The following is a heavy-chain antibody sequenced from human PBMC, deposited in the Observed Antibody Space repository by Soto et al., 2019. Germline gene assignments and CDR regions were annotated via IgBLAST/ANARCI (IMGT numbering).Heavy chain of an antibody. J-gene: IGHJ4*02. CDR1: GFTFNNYA. Sequence: EVPLLDSGGGLVQPGGSLRLSGAACGFTFNNYAMSWVRQAPGKGLEWVSSISASGGSTNYADSVKGPFTISSDNSEKTVDLQMNSLRADDTVVYYCVKTRLAGGFVYLGQGILVTVPS. D-gene: IGHD3-10*01. CDR2: ISASGGST. CDR3: VKTRLAGGFVY. V-gene: IGHV3-23*01.